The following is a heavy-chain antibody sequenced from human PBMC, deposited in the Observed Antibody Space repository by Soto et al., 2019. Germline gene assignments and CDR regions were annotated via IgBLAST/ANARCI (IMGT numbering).Heavy chain of an antibody. V-gene: IGHV1-3*01. J-gene: IGHJ4*02. CDR3: ARDEGGWNSIEGGFVKFILDY. CDR1: GYTFSMHA. Sequence: QVQLVQSGAEVKKPGASVKVSCKTSGYTFSMHAIHWVRQAPGQGLEWMGGINAGNGDTKYSEKFQDRVAITRDAYASAANMEVRSLRSEDTAIYYCARDEGGWNSIEGGFVKFILDYWGQGSVVTVSS. D-gene: IGHD1-7*01. CDR2: INAGNGDT.